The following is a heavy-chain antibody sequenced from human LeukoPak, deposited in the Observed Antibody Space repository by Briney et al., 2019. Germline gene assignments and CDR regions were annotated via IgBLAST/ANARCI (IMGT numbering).Heavy chain of an antibody. V-gene: IGHV3-48*03. Sequence: QSGGSLRLSCAASGFTFSNYEMNWVRQAPGKGLEWVSFISSSGNTIYYADSVKGRFTISRDNAKNSLYLQMNSLRAEDTAVYYCAGLGITMIGGVWGKGTTVTISS. CDR3: AGLGITMIGGV. CDR1: GFTFSNYE. D-gene: IGHD3-10*02. J-gene: IGHJ6*04. CDR2: ISSSGNTI.